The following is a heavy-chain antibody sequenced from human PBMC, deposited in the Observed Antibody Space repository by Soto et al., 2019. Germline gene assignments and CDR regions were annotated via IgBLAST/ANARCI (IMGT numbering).Heavy chain of an antibody. CDR1: GFTFSSYG. Sequence: QVQLVESGGGVVQPGRSLRLSCAASGFTFSSYGMHWVRQAPGKGLEWVAVISYDGSNKHYADSVKVRFTISRDNPKNTLYLQMTSLRAEDTAVYYCARSPYSVSYLAYFDYWGQGTLVTVTS. J-gene: IGHJ4*02. CDR2: ISYDGSNK. D-gene: IGHD1-26*01. V-gene: IGHV3-30*03. CDR3: ARSPYSVSYLAYFDY.